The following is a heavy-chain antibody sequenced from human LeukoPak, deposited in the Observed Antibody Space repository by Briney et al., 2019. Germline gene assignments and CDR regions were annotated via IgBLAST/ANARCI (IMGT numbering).Heavy chain of an antibody. D-gene: IGHD4-23*01. CDR1: GGSISSSSYY. Sequence: SETLSLTCTVSGGSISSSSYYWGWIRQPPGKGLEWIGSIYYSGSTYYNPSLKSRVTISVDTSKNQFSLKLSSVTAADTAVYYCARPTLDYGGHWYFDLWGRGTLVTVSS. V-gene: IGHV4-39*07. CDR2: IYYSGST. J-gene: IGHJ2*01. CDR3: ARPTLDYGGHWYFDL.